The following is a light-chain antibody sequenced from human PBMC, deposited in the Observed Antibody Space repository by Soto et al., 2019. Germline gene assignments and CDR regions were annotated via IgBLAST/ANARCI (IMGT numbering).Light chain of an antibody. CDR2: NSF. CDR1: QSVTTY. J-gene: IGKJ3*01. Sequence: EIVLTQSPATLPLSPGETATLSCRASQSVTTYLAWYQQKPGQAPRLLIYNSFNRAAGIPPRFSGSGSETDFTLTISNLEPEDFAVYYCQQRGDWPPTFGPGTKVDIK. CDR3: QQRGDWPPT. V-gene: IGKV3-11*01.